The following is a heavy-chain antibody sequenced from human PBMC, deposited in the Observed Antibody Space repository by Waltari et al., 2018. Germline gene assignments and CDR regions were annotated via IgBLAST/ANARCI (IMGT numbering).Heavy chain of an antibody. Sequence: QVQLQESGPGLVKPSETLSLTCTVSGGSISSHYWSWIRQPPGKGLEWIGYIYYSGSTNYNPSLKSRVTISVDTSKNQFSLKLSSVTAADTAVYYCATSSSWLGAFDIWGQGTMVTVSS. CDR3: ATSSSWLGAFDI. D-gene: IGHD6-13*01. V-gene: IGHV4-59*11. CDR2: IYYSGST. J-gene: IGHJ3*02. CDR1: GGSISSHY.